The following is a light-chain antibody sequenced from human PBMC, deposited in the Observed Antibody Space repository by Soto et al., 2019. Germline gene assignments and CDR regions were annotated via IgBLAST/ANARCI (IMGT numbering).Light chain of an antibody. J-gene: IGLJ2*01. CDR3: TSYAGSNTFLV. CDR2: EVV. V-gene: IGLV2-8*01. Sequence: QSVLTQPPSASGSPGQSVTISCTGTSSDVGGYYSVSWYQQHPGKAPKLMIYEVVRRPSGVPDRFSGSKSGNTASLTVSGLQAEDEATYYCTSYAGSNTFLVFGGGTQVTVL. CDR1: SSDVGGYYS.